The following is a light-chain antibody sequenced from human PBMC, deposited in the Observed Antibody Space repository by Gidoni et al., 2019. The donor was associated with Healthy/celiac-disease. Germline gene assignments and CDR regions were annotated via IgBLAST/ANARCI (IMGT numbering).Light chain of an antibody. Sequence: DIVMTQSPDSLAVSLGERATFNCKSSQSVLYSSNTKNYLAWYQQKPGQPPKLLIYWASTRESGVPDRFSGSGSGTDFTLTISSLQAEDVAVYYCQQYYSARTFXXXTKVEIK. V-gene: IGKV4-1*01. J-gene: IGKJ1*01. CDR3: QQYYSART. CDR2: WAS. CDR1: QSVLYSSNTKNY.